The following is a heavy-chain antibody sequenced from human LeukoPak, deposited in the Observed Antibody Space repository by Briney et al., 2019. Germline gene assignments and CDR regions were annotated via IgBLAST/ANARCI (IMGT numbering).Heavy chain of an antibody. J-gene: IGHJ6*02. D-gene: IGHD3-3*01. CDR1: GGSISSYY. V-gene: IGHV4-59*01. CDR3: ARGYYDFWSGYYYYYGMDV. CDR2: IYYSGST. Sequence: TSETLSLTCTVSGGSISSYYWSWIRQPPGKGLEWIGYIYYSGSTNYNPSLKSRVTISVDTSKNQFSLKLSSVTAADTAVYYCARGYYDFWSGYYYYYGMDVWGQGTTVTVSS.